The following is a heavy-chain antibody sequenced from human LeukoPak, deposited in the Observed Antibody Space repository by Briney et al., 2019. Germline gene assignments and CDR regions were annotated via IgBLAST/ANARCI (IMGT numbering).Heavy chain of an antibody. V-gene: IGHV4-4*07. D-gene: IGHD5-24*01. CDR3: ARFGGGGYNSAEYYFDY. CDR1: GGSISSYY. Sequence: SETLSLTCTVSGGSISSYYWSWIRQPAGKGLEWIGRIYTSGSTNYNPSLKSRVTISVDTSKNQFSLKLSSVTAADTAVYYCARFGGGGYNSAEYYFDYWGQGTLVTVSS. J-gene: IGHJ4*02. CDR2: IYTSGST.